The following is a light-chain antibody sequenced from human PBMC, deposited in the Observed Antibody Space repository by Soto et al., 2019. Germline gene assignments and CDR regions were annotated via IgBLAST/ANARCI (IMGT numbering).Light chain of an antibody. Sequence: DIQLTQSPSFLSASVGDRVTVTCRASQGINSYLAWYQQKPGKAPKLLIYTASTFQSGVPSRFSGSGSGTEFTLTITSLQPEDFAAYYCQQLYTYPLTFGGGTKVDIK. CDR2: TAS. CDR1: QGINSY. J-gene: IGKJ4*01. CDR3: QQLYTYPLT. V-gene: IGKV1-9*01.